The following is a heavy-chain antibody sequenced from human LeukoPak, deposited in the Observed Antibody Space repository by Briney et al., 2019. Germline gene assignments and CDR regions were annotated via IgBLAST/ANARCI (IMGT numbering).Heavy chain of an antibody. CDR1: GYTFTSYD. V-gene: IGHV1-8*01. Sequence: ASVKVSRKASGYTFTSYDINWVRPTTGQGLEGMGWMNPYSGNTGYAQKFQGRVTMTRNTSIRTAYMELSSLRSEDAAVYYWARGRVVTTSSFDYWGQGTLVTVSS. CDR3: ARGRVVTTSSFDY. J-gene: IGHJ4*02. D-gene: IGHD2-21*02. CDR2: MNPYSGNT.